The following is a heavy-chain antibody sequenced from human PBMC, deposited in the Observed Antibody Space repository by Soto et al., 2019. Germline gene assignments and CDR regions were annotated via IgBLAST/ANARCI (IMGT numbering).Heavy chain of an antibody. CDR1: GFTFRNYD. Sequence: EVQLVESGGGLVQPGGSLRLSCEASGFTFRNYDMHWVRQGTGKGLEWVSGISAAGDPDYADSVEGRFTISRENAQNPLFLQMNRHRVDDTAVYYCSRTDRDFYCLDVWGQGTTVSVPS. CDR2: ISAAGDP. J-gene: IGHJ6*01. CDR3: SRTDRDFYCLDV. V-gene: IGHV3-13*05.